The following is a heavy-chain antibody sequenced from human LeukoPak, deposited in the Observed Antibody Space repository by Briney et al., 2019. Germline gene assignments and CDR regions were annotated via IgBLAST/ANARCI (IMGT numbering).Heavy chain of an antibody. V-gene: IGHV3-53*01. D-gene: IGHD3-9*01. CDR2: IYSGGST. J-gene: IGHJ4*02. CDR3: AREKNRVVLTAPLRY. CDR1: GFTVSSNY. Sequence: PGGSLRLSCAASGFTVSSNYMSWVRQAPGRGLEWVSVIYSGGSTYYADSVKGRFTVSRDSSKNTLYLQMNSLRAEDTAVYYCAREKNRVVLTAPLRYWGQGTLVTVSS.